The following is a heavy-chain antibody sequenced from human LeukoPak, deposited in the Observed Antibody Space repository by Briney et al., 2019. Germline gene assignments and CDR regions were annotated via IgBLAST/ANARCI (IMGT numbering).Heavy chain of an antibody. D-gene: IGHD4-17*01. CDR3: ARVDGDYNNWFDP. Sequence: SETLSLTCAVYGGSFSGYYWSWIRQPPGKGLEWIGEINHSGSTNYNPSLKSRVTISVDTSKNQFSLKLSSVTAADTAVYYCARVDGDYNNWFDPWAREPWSPSPQ. CDR1: GGSFSGYY. J-gene: IGHJ5*02. CDR2: INHSGST. V-gene: IGHV4-34*01.